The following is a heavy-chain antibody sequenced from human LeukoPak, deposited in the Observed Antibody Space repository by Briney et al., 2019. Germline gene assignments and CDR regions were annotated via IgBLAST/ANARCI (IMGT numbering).Heavy chain of an antibody. CDR1: GGSISSYY. V-gene: IGHV4-39*07. D-gene: IGHD6-6*01. Sequence: SETLSLTCTVSGGSISSYYWGWIRQPPGKGLEWIGSIYYSGSTYYNPSLKSRVTISVDTSKNQFSLKLSSVTAADTAVYYCARDIPSIAARLLDYWGQGTLVTVSS. J-gene: IGHJ4*02. CDR3: ARDIPSIAARLLDY. CDR2: IYYSGST.